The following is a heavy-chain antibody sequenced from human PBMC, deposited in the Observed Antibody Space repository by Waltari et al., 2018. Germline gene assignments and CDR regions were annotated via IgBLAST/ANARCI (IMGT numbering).Heavy chain of an antibody. CDR1: GGSISSGGYS. V-gene: IGHV4-30-2*01. CDR3: ARDGGPGFGYFDY. D-gene: IGHD3-10*01. J-gene: IGHJ4*02. Sequence: QLQLQESGSGLVKPSQTLSLTCAVSGGSISSGGYSWSWIRLPPGKGLEWIGYSYHSGSTYYNPSLKSRVTISVDRSKNQFSLKLSSVTAADTAVYYCARDGGPGFGYFDYWGQGTLVTVSS. CDR2: SYHSGST.